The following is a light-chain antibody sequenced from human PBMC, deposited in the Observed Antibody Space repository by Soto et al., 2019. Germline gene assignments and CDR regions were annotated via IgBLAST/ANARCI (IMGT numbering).Light chain of an antibody. CDR2: AAS. V-gene: IGKV1-27*01. Sequence: DIQMTQSPSSLSASVGDRVTITCRASQGISNYLAWYQQKPGKVPKLLIYAASTLQSGVPSRFSGSGSGTDFTLTISSLQLEYVANYYCQDYNSAPKTFGQGTKVDSK. J-gene: IGKJ1*01. CDR1: QGISNY. CDR3: QDYNSAPKT.